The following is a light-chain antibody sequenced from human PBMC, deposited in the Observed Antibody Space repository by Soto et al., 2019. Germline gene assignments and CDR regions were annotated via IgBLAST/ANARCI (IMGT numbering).Light chain of an antibody. V-gene: IGKV3-15*01. J-gene: IGKJ5*01. Sequence: EIVMTQCPGTLYVSPGEQETCSCRASQSVSSNLAWYQQKPGQAPRLLISDASTRATGIPARFSGSGSGTEFTLTVSSLQSEDFAVYYCQQYIKWPITLGQGIGLEIK. CDR1: QSVSSN. CDR2: DAS. CDR3: QQYIKWPIT.